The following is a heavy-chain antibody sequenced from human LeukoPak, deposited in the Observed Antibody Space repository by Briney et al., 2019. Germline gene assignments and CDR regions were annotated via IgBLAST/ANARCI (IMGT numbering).Heavy chain of an antibody. D-gene: IGHD5-18*01. Sequence: QPGGSLRLSCAASGFTFSSYSKNWVRQAPGKGLEWVSYISSSSSTIYYADSVKGRFTISRDNAKNSLYLQMNSLRAEDTAVYYCARDRAAMVSGSGYWGQGTLVTVSS. CDR1: GFTFSSYS. CDR3: ARDRAAMVSGSGY. CDR2: ISSSSSTI. V-gene: IGHV3-48*04. J-gene: IGHJ4*02.